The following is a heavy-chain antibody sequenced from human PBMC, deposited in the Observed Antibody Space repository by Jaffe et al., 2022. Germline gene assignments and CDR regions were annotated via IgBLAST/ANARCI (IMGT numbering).Heavy chain of an antibody. J-gene: IGHJ4*02. CDR1: GYSISSGYY. Sequence: QVQLQESGPGLVKPSETLSLTCAVSGYSISSGYYWGWIRQPPGKGLEWIGSIYHSGSTYYNPSLKSRVTISVDTSKNQFSLKLSSVTAADTAVYYCARRGPDTAMGSFDYWGQGTLVTVSS. CDR3: ARRGPDTAMGSFDY. V-gene: IGHV4-38-2*01. CDR2: IYHSGST. D-gene: IGHD5-18*01.